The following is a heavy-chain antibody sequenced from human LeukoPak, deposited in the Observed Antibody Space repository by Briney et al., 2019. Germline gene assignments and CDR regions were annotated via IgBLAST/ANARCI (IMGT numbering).Heavy chain of an antibody. CDR1: GFTFSSYA. V-gene: IGHV3-30-3*01. CDR2: MSYGGTYK. CDR3: ARSRGSPNSGEDAFDI. Sequence: GRSLRLSCAASGFTFSSYAMHWVRQAPGKGLGWVAVMSYGGTYKYYADSVKGRFTISRDNSKNTVYLQMNSLRGEETAVYYCARSRGSPNSGEDAFDIWGQGTVVTVSS. J-gene: IGHJ3*02. D-gene: IGHD2-15*01.